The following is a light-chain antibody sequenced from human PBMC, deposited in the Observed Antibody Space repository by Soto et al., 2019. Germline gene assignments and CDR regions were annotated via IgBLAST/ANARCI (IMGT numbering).Light chain of an antibody. CDR3: QQYKNWPLST. CDR2: GAS. J-gene: IGKJ2*01. CDR1: QSVSRN. V-gene: IGKV3-15*01. Sequence: EIVMTQSPATLSVSPGERATLSCRASQSVSRNLAWYQQKPGQAPRLLIYGASTRATGIPARFSGSGSGTAFTLTISSLQSEDFAVYYCQQYKNWPLSTFGQGTKLESK.